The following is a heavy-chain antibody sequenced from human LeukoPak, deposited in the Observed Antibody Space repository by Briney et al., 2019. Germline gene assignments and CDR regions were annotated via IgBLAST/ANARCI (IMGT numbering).Heavy chain of an antibody. CDR2: IYYSGST. D-gene: IGHD2-21*01. CDR1: GESISGFY. Sequence: SETLSLTCTVSGESISGFYWTWIRQPPGKGLEWIGYIYYSGSTNYNPSLKSRVTISVDTSKNQFSLKLSSVTAADTAVYYCARGLVGLDYWGQGTLVTVSS. J-gene: IGHJ4*02. CDR3: ARGLVGLDY. V-gene: IGHV4-59*01.